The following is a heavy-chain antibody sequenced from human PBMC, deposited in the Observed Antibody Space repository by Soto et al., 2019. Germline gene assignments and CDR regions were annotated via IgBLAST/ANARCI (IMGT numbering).Heavy chain of an antibody. Sequence: SETLSLTCAVSGGSISSSNWWSWVRQPPGKGLEWIGEIYHSGSTNYNPSLKSRVTISVDKSKNQFSLKLSSVIAADTAVYYCARVSGRYYYGMDVWGQGTTVTVSS. CDR3: ARVSGRYYYGMDV. V-gene: IGHV4-4*02. J-gene: IGHJ6*02. D-gene: IGHD1-26*01. CDR2: IYHSGST. CDR1: GGSISSSNW.